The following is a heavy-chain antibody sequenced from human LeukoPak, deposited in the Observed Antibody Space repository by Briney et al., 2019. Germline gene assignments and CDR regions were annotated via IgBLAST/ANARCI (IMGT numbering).Heavy chain of an antibody. CDR1: GFTFSSYS. J-gene: IGHJ4*02. CDR2: ISSSSSYI. D-gene: IGHD5-18*01. CDR3: ARANGAMVNSFDY. Sequence: GGSLRLSCAASGFTFSSYSMNWVRQAPGKGLEWVSSISSSSSYIYYADSVKGRFTISRDNAKNSLYLQMNSLRAEDTAVYYCARANGAMVNSFDYWGQGTLVTVSS. V-gene: IGHV3-21*01.